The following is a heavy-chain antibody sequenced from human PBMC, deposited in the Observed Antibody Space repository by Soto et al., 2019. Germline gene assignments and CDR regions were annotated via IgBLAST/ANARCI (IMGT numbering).Heavy chain of an antibody. CDR1: GGTFSSYA. CDR2: IIPIFGTA. V-gene: IGHV1-69*01. D-gene: IGHD2-15*01. J-gene: IGHJ6*02. CDR3: ARGRLFVVVGYYGMDV. Sequence: QVQLVQSGAEVKKPGSSVKVSCKAPGGTFSSYAISWVRQAPGQGLEWMGGIIPIFGTANYAQKFQGRVTITADESTSTAYMELSSLRSEDTAVYYCARGRLFVVVGYYGMDVWGQGTTVTVSS.